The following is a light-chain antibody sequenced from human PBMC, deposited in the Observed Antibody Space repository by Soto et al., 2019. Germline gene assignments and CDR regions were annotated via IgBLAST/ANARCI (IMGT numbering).Light chain of an antibody. CDR3: AAWDDSLSGPV. Sequence: QSVLTQPPSASGTPGQRVTISCSGSSSNIGNANNYVCWYQQFPGTAPKLLIYANNQRPSGVPDRFSGSKSGTSASLAISGLRSEDEGDYYCAAWDDSLSGPVFGGGTKVTVL. CDR1: SSNIGNANNY. V-gene: IGLV1-47*02. CDR2: ANN. J-gene: IGLJ3*02.